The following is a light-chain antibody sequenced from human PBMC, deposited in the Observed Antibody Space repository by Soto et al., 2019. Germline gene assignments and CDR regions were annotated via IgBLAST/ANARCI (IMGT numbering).Light chain of an antibody. Sequence: DTVMTQSPLSLPVTPGEPASISCKSSQSLLHSNGYNYVDWYLQKPGQSPQLLISLASNRALGGPGRFRGRGSGTGFTPESSRVEAEDVGVFYRLPPPQAPPAFGQGTKVEIK. CDR1: QSLLHSNGYNY. V-gene: IGKV2-28*01. CDR3: LPPPQAPPA. J-gene: IGKJ1*01. CDR2: LAS.